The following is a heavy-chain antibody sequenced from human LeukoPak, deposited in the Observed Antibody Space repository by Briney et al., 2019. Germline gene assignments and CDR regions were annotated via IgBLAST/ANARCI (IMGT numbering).Heavy chain of an antibody. CDR3: ATAEWLPTGYYYYMDV. D-gene: IGHD6-19*01. V-gene: IGHV3-43D*03. CDR2: ISWDGGST. Sequence: GGSLRLSCAASGFTFDDYAMHWVRQAPGKGLEWVSLISWDGGSTYYADSVKGRFTISRDNSKNSLYLQMNSLRAEDTAVYYCATAEWLPTGYYYYMDVWGKGTTVTISS. J-gene: IGHJ6*03. CDR1: GFTFDDYA.